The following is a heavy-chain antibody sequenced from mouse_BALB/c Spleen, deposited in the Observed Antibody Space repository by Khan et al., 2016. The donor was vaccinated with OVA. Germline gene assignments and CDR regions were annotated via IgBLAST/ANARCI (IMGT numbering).Heavy chain of an antibody. J-gene: IGHJ3*01. Sequence: EVKLVESGGGLVKPGGSLKVSCAASGFTFSNYGMSWVRQTPEKRMEWVASIGSGGNTYYIDSVKGRFTISRDNVRNLLYLQMSSLRSEDTAMYYCARDYWFVYWGQGTLVTVSA. CDR3: ARDYWFVY. V-gene: IGHV5-6-5*01. CDR2: IGSGGNT. CDR1: GFTFSNYG.